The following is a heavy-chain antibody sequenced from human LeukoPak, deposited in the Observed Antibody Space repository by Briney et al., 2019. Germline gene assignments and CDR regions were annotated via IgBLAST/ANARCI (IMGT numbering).Heavy chain of an antibody. CDR3: ARDSSKGYTMDV. J-gene: IGHJ6*02. V-gene: IGHV3-48*04. CDR1: GYPFSNYG. Sequence: AGGSLRLSCAASGYPFSNYGMDWVRQTPGRGLEWISYISGRATNTEYADSVKVRFTISRDNAENSLYLQMNSLRAEDTAVYYCARDSSKGYTMDVWGQGTTVTVSS. CDR2: ISGRATNT. D-gene: IGHD3-22*01.